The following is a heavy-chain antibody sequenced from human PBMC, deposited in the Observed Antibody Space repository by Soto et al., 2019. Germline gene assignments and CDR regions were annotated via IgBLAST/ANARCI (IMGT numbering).Heavy chain of an antibody. CDR3: ARARGRYYDY. J-gene: IGHJ4*02. CDR2: FYYSGST. CDR1: GGSISSGGYS. V-gene: IGHV4-61*08. D-gene: IGHD3-10*01. Sequence: PSEALSLTCAVSGGSISSGGYSWSWIRQPPEKGLEWIGYFYYSGSTNYNPSLKSRVTISVDTSKNQFSLKLSSVTAADTAVYYCARARGRYYDYWGQGTLVTVSS.